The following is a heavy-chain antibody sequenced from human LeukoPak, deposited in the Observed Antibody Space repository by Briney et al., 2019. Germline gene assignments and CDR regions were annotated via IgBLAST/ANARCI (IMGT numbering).Heavy chain of an antibody. D-gene: IGHD5-18*01. CDR1: GFTFSSYS. CDR3: AREDIYGYSEDY. J-gene: IGHJ4*02. Sequence: AGGSLRLSCAASGFTFSSYSMNWVRQAPGKGLEWVSSISGTSSYIYYADSVKGRFTISRDNAKNSLYLQMNSLRAEDTAVYYCAREDIYGYSEDYWGQGTLVTVSS. V-gene: IGHV3-21*01. CDR2: ISGTSSYI.